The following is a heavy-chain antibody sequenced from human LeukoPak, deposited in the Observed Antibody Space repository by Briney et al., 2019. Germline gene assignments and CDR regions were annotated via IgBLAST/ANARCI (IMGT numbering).Heavy chain of an antibody. J-gene: IGHJ4*02. V-gene: IGHV3-30*02. CDR3: AKDSRYFDWLFFDY. Sequence: GGSLRLSCAASGFTFSSYGMHWVRQAPGKGLEWVAFIRYGGSNKYYADSVKGRFTISRDNSKNTLYLQMNSLRAEDTAVYYCAKDSRYFDWLFFDYWGQGTLVTVSS. D-gene: IGHD3-9*01. CDR1: GFTFSSYG. CDR2: IRYGGSNK.